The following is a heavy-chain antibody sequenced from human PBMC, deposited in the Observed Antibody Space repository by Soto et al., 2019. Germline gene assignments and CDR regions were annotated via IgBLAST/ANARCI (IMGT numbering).Heavy chain of an antibody. CDR3: ARDMDRGSWHFPRIDY. CDR2: ISRSGGT. Sequence: SETLSLTCAVYGGSLSDYYWSWIRQSPGKGLEWIGEISRSGGTNYNPSLNSRVTISVDTSKKQFSLKLSSVTAADTAVYYCARDMDRGSWHFPRIDYWGQGTAVTVSS. CDR1: GGSLSDYY. D-gene: IGHD2-2*03. V-gene: IGHV4-34*01. J-gene: IGHJ4*02.